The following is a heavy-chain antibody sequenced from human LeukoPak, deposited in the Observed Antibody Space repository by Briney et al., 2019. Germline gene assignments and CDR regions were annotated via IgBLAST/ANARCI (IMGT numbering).Heavy chain of an antibody. Sequence: GGSLRLSCAASGFTFSSYSMNWVRQAPGKGQEWVSYISSSSSTIYYADSVKGRFTISRDNAKNSLYLQMNSLRAEDTAVYYCARDLAVVVVSAFDIWGQGTMVTVSS. CDR1: GFTFSSYS. CDR2: ISSSSSTI. CDR3: ARDLAVVVVSAFDI. V-gene: IGHV3-48*04. J-gene: IGHJ3*02. D-gene: IGHD3-22*01.